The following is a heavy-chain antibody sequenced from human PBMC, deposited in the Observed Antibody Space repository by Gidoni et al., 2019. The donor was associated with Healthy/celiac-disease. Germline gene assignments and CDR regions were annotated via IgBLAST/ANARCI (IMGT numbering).Heavy chain of an antibody. Sequence: EVQLVQSGAEVKKPGESLKISCKGSGDSFTSYWHGCVREMPGKRLEWMGIIYPGDSDTRYSPSFQGQVTISADKSISTAYLQWSSLKASDTAMYYCARMDGASMIVVVDPGAFDIWGQGTMVTVSS. CDR1: GDSFTSYW. D-gene: IGHD3-22*01. CDR2: IYPGDSDT. V-gene: IGHV5-51*03. J-gene: IGHJ3*02. CDR3: ARMDGASMIVVVDPGAFDI.